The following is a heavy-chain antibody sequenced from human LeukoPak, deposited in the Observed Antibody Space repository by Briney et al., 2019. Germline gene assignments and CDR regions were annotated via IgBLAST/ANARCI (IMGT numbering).Heavy chain of an antibody. Sequence: GGSLRLSCEASGFDFSSHWMHWVRQAPGKGLVWISNIRGDGSLLGYADSVKGRFTVSRDNAKNTLFLHMTSLRAEDTAVYYCARDEVGAPPIDYWGREPWSPSPQ. J-gene: IGHJ4*02. D-gene: IGHD1-26*01. CDR3: ARDEVGAPPIDY. CDR2: IRGDGSLL. CDR1: GFDFSSHW. V-gene: IGHV3-74*01.